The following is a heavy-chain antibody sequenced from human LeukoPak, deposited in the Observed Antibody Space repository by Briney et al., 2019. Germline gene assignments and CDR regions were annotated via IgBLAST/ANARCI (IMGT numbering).Heavy chain of an antibody. D-gene: IGHD5-18*01. CDR2: IYYSGST. CDR1: GGSISSSSYY. CDR3: ARETARRGYSYGYFDY. Sequence: SETLSLTCTVSGGSISSSSYYWGWIRQPPGKGLEWIGSIYYSGSTDYNPSLKSRVTMSVDTSKNQFSLKLSSVTAADTAVYYCARETARRGYSYGYFDYWGQGTLVTVSS. J-gene: IGHJ4*02. V-gene: IGHV4-39*07.